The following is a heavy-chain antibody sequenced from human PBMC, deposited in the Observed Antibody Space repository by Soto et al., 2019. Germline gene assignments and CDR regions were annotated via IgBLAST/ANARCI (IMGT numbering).Heavy chain of an antibody. CDR2: IKQDGSEK. D-gene: IGHD1-7*01. Sequence: GGSLRLSCAASGFTFSSYWMSWVRQAPGKGLEWVANIKQDGSEKYYVDSVKGRFTISRDNAKNSLYLQMNSLRAEDTAVYYCASPSWNYVGEAKGMDVWGQGTTVTVSS. CDR1: GFTFSSYW. V-gene: IGHV3-7*05. J-gene: IGHJ6*02. CDR3: ASPSWNYVGEAKGMDV.